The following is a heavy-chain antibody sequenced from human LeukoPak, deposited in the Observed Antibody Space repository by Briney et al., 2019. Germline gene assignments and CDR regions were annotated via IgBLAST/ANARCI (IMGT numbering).Heavy chain of an antibody. CDR3: ARGLRYFDWLLHYYYYMDV. CDR2: INPNSGGT. CDR1: GYTFTGYY. V-gene: IGHV1-2*02. D-gene: IGHD3-9*01. J-gene: IGHJ6*03. Sequence: ASVKVSCKASGYTFTGYYMHWVRQAPGQGLEWMGWINPNSGGTNYAQKFQGRVTMTRDTSISTAYMELSRLRSDDTAVYYCARGLRYFDWLLHYYYYMDVWGKGTTVTISS.